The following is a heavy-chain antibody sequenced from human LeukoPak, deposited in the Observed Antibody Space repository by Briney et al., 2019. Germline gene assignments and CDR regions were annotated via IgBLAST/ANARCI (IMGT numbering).Heavy chain of an antibody. CDR2: MNPNSGNT. CDR3: ARLQPWYYYDSSGYPADAFDI. J-gene: IGHJ3*02. Sequence: GASVKVSCKASGYTFTSYDINWVRQATGQGLEWMGWMNPNSGNTGYAQKFQGRVTMTRNTSISTAYMELSSLRSEDTAVYHCARLQPWYYYDSSGYPADAFDIWGQGTMVTVSS. D-gene: IGHD3-22*01. CDR1: GYTFTSYD. V-gene: IGHV1-8*01.